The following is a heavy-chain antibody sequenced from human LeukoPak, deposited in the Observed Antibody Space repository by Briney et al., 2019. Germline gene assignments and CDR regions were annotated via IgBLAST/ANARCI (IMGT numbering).Heavy chain of an antibody. CDR3: ARDRIAVAIDY. J-gene: IGHJ4*02. Sequence: ASVKVSCKASGYIFTAYYMYWVRQAPGQRLEWMGWINAGNGNTKYSQKFQGRVTITRDTSASTAYMELSSLRSEDTAVYYCARDRIAVAIDYWGQGTLVTVSS. CDR1: GYIFTAYY. CDR2: INAGNGNT. D-gene: IGHD6-19*01. V-gene: IGHV1-3*01.